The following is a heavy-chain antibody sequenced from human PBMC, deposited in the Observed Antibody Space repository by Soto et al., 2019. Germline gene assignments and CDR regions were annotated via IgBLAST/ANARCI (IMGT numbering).Heavy chain of an antibody. CDR3: AKCIQVNWNYDAFHI. CDR2: IDASSGYM. CDR1: GFTFNTYA. V-gene: IGHV3-21*04. J-gene: IGHJ3*02. Sequence: PGGSLRLSCVGSGFTFNTYAMNWVRQAPGKGLEWVSSIDASSGYMYYADSVKGRVTISRDNAKNSLYLQMNSLRAEDTALYYCAKCIQVNWNYDAFHIWGQGTMVTVSS. D-gene: IGHD1-7*01.